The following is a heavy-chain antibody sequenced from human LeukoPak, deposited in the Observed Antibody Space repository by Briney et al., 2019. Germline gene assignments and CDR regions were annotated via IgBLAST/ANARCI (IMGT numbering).Heavy chain of an antibody. Sequence: TSETLSLTCAVYGGSFSGYYWSWIRQPPGKGLEWIGEINHSGSTNYNPSLKSRVTISVDTSKNQFSLKLSSVTAADTAVYYCARGPPDIGYCSSTSCYRPNDYWGQGTLVTVSS. CDR3: ARGPPDIGYCSSTSCYRPNDY. CDR1: GGSFSGYY. V-gene: IGHV4-34*01. D-gene: IGHD2-2*02. J-gene: IGHJ4*02. CDR2: INHSGST.